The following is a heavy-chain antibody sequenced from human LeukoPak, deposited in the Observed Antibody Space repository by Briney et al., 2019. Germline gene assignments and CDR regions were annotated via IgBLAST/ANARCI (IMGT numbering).Heavy chain of an antibody. V-gene: IGHV1-2*02. Sequence: ASVKVSCKASGYTFTGYYMHWVRQAPGQGLEWMGWINPNSGGTNYAQKFQGRVTMTTDTLTSTAYMELRSLRSDDTAVYYCARDPAVSGTYYYDSGSLREPKYSDCWGQGTQVTVSS. D-gene: IGHD3-10*01. CDR2: INPNSGGT. CDR1: GYTFTGYY. J-gene: IGHJ4*02. CDR3: ARDPAVSGTYYYDSGSLREPKYSDC.